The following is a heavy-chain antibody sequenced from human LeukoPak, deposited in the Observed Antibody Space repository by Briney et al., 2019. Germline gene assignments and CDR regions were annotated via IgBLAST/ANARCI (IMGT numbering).Heavy chain of an antibody. V-gene: IGHV1-2*02. J-gene: IGHJ4*02. D-gene: IGHD1-26*01. CDR1: GYIFTGYY. Sequence: ASVTLSFTASGYIFTGYYMHWVRQAPGQGLEWMGWINPNSGGTNSAQKFQGRVTMTRDTSISTAYMELSRLTSDDTAVYYCARHPYSGSYHFDYWGQGTLVTVSS. CDR3: ARHPYSGSYHFDY. CDR2: INPNSGGT.